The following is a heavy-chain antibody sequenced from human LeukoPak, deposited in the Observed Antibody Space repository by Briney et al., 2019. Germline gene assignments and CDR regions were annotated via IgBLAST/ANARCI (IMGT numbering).Heavy chain of an antibody. CDR1: GFTFSSYG. J-gene: IGHJ5*02. V-gene: IGHV3-74*01. Sequence: PGGSLRLSCAASGFTFSSYGMHWVRQAPGKGLVWVSRINSDGSSTSYADSVKGRFTISRDNAKNTLYLQMNSLRAEDTAVYYCARAQVGVATIYWFDPWGQGTLVTVSS. CDR2: INSDGSST. D-gene: IGHD5-12*01. CDR3: ARAQVGVATIYWFDP.